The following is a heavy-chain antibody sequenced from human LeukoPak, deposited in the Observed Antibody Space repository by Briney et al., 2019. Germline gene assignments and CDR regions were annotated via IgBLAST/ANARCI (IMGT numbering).Heavy chain of an antibody. CDR2: ISYDGSNK. D-gene: IGHD3-10*01. V-gene: IGHV3-30*18. CDR3: AKDAISGSYYNDLDY. Sequence: GGSLRLSCAASGFTFSSYGMHWVRQAPGKGLEWVAVISYDGSNKYYADSVKGRFTISRDNSKNTLYLQMNSLRAEDTAVYYCAKDAISGSYYNDLDYWGQGTLVTVSS. CDR1: GFTFSSYG. J-gene: IGHJ4*02.